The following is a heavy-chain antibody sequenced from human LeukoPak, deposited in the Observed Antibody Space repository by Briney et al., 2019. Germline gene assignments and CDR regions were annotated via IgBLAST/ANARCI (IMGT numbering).Heavy chain of an antibody. V-gene: IGHV3-23*01. CDR2: ISGSGGST. CDR1: GFTSSSYA. D-gene: IGHD6-19*01. Sequence: GGSLRPSCAASGFTSSSYAMSWVRQAPGKGLEWVSAISGSGGSTYYADSVKGRFTISRDNSKNTLYLQMNSLRAEDTAVYYCAKDGEQWLVPDYWGQGTLVTVSS. J-gene: IGHJ4*02. CDR3: AKDGEQWLVPDY.